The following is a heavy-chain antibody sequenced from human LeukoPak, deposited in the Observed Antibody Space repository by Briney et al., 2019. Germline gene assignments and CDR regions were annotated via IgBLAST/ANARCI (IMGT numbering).Heavy chain of an antibody. D-gene: IGHD6-19*01. CDR1: GGSISSNSYY. J-gene: IGHJ4*02. CDR2: IYYSGRT. CDR3: ARDYGGWYYFDY. Sequence: PSETLSLTCTVSGGSISSNSYYWGWIRQPPGKGLEWFGSIYYSGRTYYNPSLKSRVTMSVDTSNNQFSLQLSSVTAADTALYYCARDYGGWYYFDYWGQGTLVTVSS. V-gene: IGHV4-39*07.